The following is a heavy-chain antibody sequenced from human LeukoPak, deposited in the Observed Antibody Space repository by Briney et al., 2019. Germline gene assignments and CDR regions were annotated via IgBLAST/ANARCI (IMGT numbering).Heavy chain of an antibody. D-gene: IGHD3-22*01. J-gene: IGHJ4*02. CDR2: IYTSGST. Sequence: SETLSLTCTVSGGSISSYYWSWIRQPAGKGLEWIGRIYTSGSTNYNPSLKSRVTMSVDTSKNQFSLKLSSVTAADTAVYYCARGGSPRYYYDSSGHYYFDYWGQGTLVTVSS. V-gene: IGHV4-4*07. CDR1: GGSISSYY. CDR3: ARGGSPRYYYDSSGHYYFDY.